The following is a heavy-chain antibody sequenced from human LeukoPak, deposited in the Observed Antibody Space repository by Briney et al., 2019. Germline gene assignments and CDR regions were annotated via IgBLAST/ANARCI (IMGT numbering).Heavy chain of an antibody. J-gene: IGHJ4*02. CDR3: ARQGSETYEY. V-gene: IGHV4-39*01. Sequence: SETLSLTCSVSGGSISSSSFYWGWIRQPPGKGLEWIGNIYYSGSTYYNPSLKSRVTISEDTSETQFSLKLSSVTAADTAVYYCARQGSETYEYWGQGTLVTVSS. CDR1: GGSISSSSFY. CDR2: IYYSGST. D-gene: IGHD2-15*01.